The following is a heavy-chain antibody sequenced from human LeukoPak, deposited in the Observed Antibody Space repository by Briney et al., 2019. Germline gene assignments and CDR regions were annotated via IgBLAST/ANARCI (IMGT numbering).Heavy chain of an antibody. V-gene: IGHV3-21*01. J-gene: IGHJ4*02. CDR3: ARADSNIAARRIGFDY. Sequence: GGSLRLSCIASGFTFSDYSFHWVRQAPGKGLEWVSCISGSSSYIYYADSVKGRFTISRDNAKNSLYLQMNSLRAGDTALYYCARADSNIAARRIGFDYWGQGTLVTVSS. CDR2: ISGSSSYI. D-gene: IGHD6-6*01. CDR1: GFTFSDYS.